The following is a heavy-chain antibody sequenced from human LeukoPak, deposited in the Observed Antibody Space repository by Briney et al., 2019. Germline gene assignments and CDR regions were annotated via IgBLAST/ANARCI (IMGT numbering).Heavy chain of an antibody. J-gene: IGHJ4*02. CDR3: ARDRVTNYDFDY. Sequence: GGSLRLSCAASGFTFSSYGMHWVRQAPGKGLEWVAFIRYDGSNKYYADSVKGRFTISRDNSRNTLYLQMNSLRAEDTAEYYCARDRVTNYDFDYWGQGTLVTVSS. D-gene: IGHD4-11*01. CDR2: IRYDGSNK. V-gene: IGHV3-30*02. CDR1: GFTFSSYG.